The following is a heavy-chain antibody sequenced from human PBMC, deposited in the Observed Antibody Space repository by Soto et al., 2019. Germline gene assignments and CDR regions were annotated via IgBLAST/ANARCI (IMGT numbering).Heavy chain of an antibody. V-gene: IGHV4-39*01. CDR3: ARHDLAAAGCPYYFDY. Sequence: SETLSLTCTVSGGSISSSSYYWGWIRQPPGKGLEWIGSIYYSGGTYYNPSLKSRVTISVDTSKNQFSLKLSSVTAADTAVYYCARHDLAAAGCPYYFDYWGQGTLVTVSS. J-gene: IGHJ4*02. D-gene: IGHD6-13*01. CDR2: IYYSGGT. CDR1: GGSISSSSYY.